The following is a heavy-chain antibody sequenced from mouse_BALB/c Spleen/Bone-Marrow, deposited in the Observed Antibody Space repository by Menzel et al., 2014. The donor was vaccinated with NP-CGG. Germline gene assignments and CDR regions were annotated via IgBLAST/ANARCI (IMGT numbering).Heavy chain of an antibody. Sequence: DVKLQESGPDLVKPSQSLSLTCTVTGYSITSGYSWHWIRQFPGNNLEWMGYIHYSGNTNYNPSLRSRISITRDTSKNQFFLQLNPVTTEDTATYYCARREFAMDYWGQGTSVTVSS. CDR3: ARREFAMDY. J-gene: IGHJ4*01. CDR1: GYSITSGYS. CDR2: IHYSGNT. V-gene: IGHV3-1*02.